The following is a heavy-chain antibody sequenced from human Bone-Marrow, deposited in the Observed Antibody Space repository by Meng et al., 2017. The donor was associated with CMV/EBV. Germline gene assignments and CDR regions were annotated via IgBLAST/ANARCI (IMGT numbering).Heavy chain of an antibody. CDR1: GFTFSSYS. D-gene: IGHD3-3*01. Sequence: GESLKISCAASGFTFSSYSMNWVRQAPGKGLEWVSYISSSSSTIYYADSVKGRFTISRDNAKNSLYPQMNSLRAEDTAVYYCARDGAPYYDFWSGFSYGMDVWGQGTTVTVSS. V-gene: IGHV3-48*04. CDR3: ARDGAPYYDFWSGFSYGMDV. J-gene: IGHJ6*02. CDR2: ISSSSSTI.